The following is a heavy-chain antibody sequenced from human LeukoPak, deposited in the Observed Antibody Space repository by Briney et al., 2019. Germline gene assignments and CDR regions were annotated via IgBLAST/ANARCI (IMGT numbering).Heavy chain of an antibody. D-gene: IGHD2-21*02. CDR1: GFTFGSYS. V-gene: IGHV3-21*01. J-gene: IGHJ4*02. Sequence: GGSLRLSCAASGFTFGSYSMNWVRQAPGKGLEWVSSISSSSSYIYYADSVKGRFTISRDNAKNSLYLQMNSLRAEDTAVYYCARGGSAYCGGDCYPDHPAFKHYFDYWGQGTLVTVSS. CDR3: ARGGSAYCGGDCYPDHPAFKHYFDY. CDR2: ISSSSSYI.